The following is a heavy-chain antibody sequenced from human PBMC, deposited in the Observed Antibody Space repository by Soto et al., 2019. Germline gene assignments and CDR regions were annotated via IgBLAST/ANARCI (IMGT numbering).Heavy chain of an antibody. CDR2: IWYDGSNK. CDR1: GSIFSVYG. CDR3: ARDGIGGTVFRGFCEY. V-gene: IGHV3-33*01. D-gene: IGHD1-7*01. Sequence: QKYLVESGGGVVQPGGSLRLSCVASGSIFSVYGMHWVRQAPGKGLGWVAVIWYDGSNKYYADSVKGRFTISGDNSKNMSYLQMDSLRDEDTAVYYCARDGIGGTVFRGFCEYWGQGTLVTVSS. J-gene: IGHJ4*02.